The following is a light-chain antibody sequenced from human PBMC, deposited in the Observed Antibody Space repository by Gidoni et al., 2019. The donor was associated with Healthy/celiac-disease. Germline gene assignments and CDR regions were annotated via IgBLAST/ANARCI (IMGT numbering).Light chain of an antibody. J-gene: IGKJ1*01. CDR2: AAS. CDR1: QGISTY. Sequence: DIQMTQSPSSLSASGGDRVTITCRASQGISTYLAWYQQKPGKVPKLLIYAASALQSGFPSRFSGSGSGPDFTLTISSLQPEDVSTYYCQKYNSAPWTFGQGTKVEIK. V-gene: IGKV1-27*01. CDR3: QKYNSAPWT.